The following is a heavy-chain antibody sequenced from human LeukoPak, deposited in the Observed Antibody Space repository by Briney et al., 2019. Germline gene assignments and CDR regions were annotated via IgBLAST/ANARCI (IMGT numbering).Heavy chain of an antibody. CDR1: GFTFSSYS. D-gene: IGHD3-3*01. CDR3: ARSSPDPYYDFWSGYYSRDMLEFRN. Sequence: GGSLRLSCAASGFTFSSYSMNWVRQAPGKGLEWVSSISISSSYIYYADSVKGRFTISRDNAKNSLYLQMNSLRAEDTAVYYCARSSPDPYYDFWSGYYSRDMLEFRNWGQGTLVTVSS. CDR2: ISISSSYI. J-gene: IGHJ4*02. V-gene: IGHV3-21*01.